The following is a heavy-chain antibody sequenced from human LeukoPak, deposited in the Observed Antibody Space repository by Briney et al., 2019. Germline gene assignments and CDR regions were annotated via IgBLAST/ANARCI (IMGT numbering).Heavy chain of an antibody. CDR1: GGSISSYY. Sequence: SETLSPTCTVSGGSISSYYWSWIRQPPGKGLEWIGYIYHSGSTYYNPSLKSRVTISVDRSKNQFSLKLSSVTAADTAVYYCARGQWLPVFDFWGQGTLVTVSS. V-gene: IGHV4-59*12. D-gene: IGHD3-22*01. CDR3: ARGQWLPVFDF. J-gene: IGHJ4*02. CDR2: IYHSGST.